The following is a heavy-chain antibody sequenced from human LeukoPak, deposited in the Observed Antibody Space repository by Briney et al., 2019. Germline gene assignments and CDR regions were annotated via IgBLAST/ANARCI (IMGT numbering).Heavy chain of an antibody. CDR2: ISSSSSTI. J-gene: IGHJ4*02. CDR1: GFTFCSDS. Sequence: GGSLTPLCAASGFTFCSDSMKCVGLAPGKRMEWVSYISSSSSTIYYADSVKGRFTISSDNAKNSLYLQMNSLKAEDNAVYYCVRDPVGYDYVWGSSYYFDYWGPVTLVTVSS. V-gene: IGHV3-48*01. CDR3: VRDPVGYDYVWGSSYYFDY. D-gene: IGHD3-16*01.